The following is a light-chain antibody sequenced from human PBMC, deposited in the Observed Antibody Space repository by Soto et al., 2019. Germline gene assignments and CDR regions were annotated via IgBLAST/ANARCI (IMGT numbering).Light chain of an antibody. CDR3: CSYAGTNTYV. Sequence: QSALTQPASVSGSPGQSITISCTGTSSDVGSYNLVSWYQQHPDKAPKLMIYEVSRRPSGVSNRFSGSKSGNTASLTISGLQAEDEADYYCCSYAGTNTYVFATGTKLTVL. V-gene: IGLV2-23*02. CDR1: SSDVGSYNL. J-gene: IGLJ1*01. CDR2: EVS.